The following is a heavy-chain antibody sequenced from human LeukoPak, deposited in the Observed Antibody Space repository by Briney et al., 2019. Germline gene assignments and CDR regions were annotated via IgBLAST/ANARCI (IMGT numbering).Heavy chain of an antibody. J-gene: IGHJ4*02. CDR1: GGSFSGYY. V-gene: IGHV4-34*01. CDR3: ARGAQTYYDKAPVDY. CDR2: INHSGST. D-gene: IGHD3-22*01. Sequence: SETLSLTCAVYGGSFSGYYSSWIRQPPGKGLDGIGEINHSGSTNYNPSLKSRVTISVDTSKSQFSLKLNSMTAADTAVYYCARGAQTYYDKAPVDYWGQGTLVTVSS.